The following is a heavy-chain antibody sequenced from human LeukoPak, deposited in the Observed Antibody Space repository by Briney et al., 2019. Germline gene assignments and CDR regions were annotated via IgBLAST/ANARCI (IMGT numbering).Heavy chain of an antibody. Sequence: GASVKVSCKASGGTFSSYAISWVRQAPGQGLEWMGGIIPIFGTANYAQKFQGRVTITTDESTSTAYMELSSLRSEDTAVYYCARGSPNYDFWSGYYDYYYMDVWGKGTTVTVSS. CDR3: ARGSPNYDFWSGYYDYYYMDV. CDR1: GGTFSSYA. D-gene: IGHD3-3*01. CDR2: IIPIFGTA. V-gene: IGHV1-69*05. J-gene: IGHJ6*03.